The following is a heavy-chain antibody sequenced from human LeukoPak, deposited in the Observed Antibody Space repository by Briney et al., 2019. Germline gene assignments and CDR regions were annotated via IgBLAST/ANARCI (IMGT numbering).Heavy chain of an antibody. Sequence: GASVKVSCKASGYTFTSYYMHWVRQAPGQGLEWMGIINPSGGSTSYAQKFQGRVTMTRDISTSTVYMELSSLRSEDTAVYYCARGLALPGYQLLVNRQHNWFDPWGQGTLVTVSS. D-gene: IGHD2-2*01. CDR3: ARGLALPGYQLLVNRQHNWFDP. V-gene: IGHV1-46*01. CDR1: GYTFTSYY. CDR2: INPSGGST. J-gene: IGHJ5*02.